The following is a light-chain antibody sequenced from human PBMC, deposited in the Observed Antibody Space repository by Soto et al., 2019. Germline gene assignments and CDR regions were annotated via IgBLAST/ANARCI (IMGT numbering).Light chain of an antibody. CDR2: EVS. V-gene: IGLV2-14*01. CDR3: SSYTSSSTNVV. CDR1: SSDVGGYNY. Sequence: QSALTQPASVSGSPGQSITISCTGTSSDVGGYNYVSWYQQHPGKAPKLLIYEVSSRPSGVSNRFSGSKSGNTASLTTSGLQAEDEADYYCSSYTSSSTNVVFGGGTKLTVL. J-gene: IGLJ2*01.